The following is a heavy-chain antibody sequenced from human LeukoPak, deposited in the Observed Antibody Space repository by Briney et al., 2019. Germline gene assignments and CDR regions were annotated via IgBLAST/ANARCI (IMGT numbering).Heavy chain of an antibody. CDR2: IIPIFGTA. CDR3: ARDRQAPTHGIQLWPRSYSSGSAFDP. J-gene: IGHJ5*02. Sequence: GASVKVSCKASGGTFSSYAISWVRQAPGQGLEWMGGIIPIFGTANYAQKFQGRVTITADESTSTAYMELSSLRPEDTAVYYCARDRQAPTHGIQLWPRSYSSGSAFDPWGQGTLVTVSS. V-gene: IGHV1-69*01. D-gene: IGHD5-18*01. CDR1: GGTFSSYA.